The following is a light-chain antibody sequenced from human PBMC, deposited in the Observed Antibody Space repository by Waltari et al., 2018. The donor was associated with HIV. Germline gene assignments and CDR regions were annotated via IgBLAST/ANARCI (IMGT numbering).Light chain of an antibody. CDR2: EVS. V-gene: IGLV2-23*02. J-gene: IGLJ1*01. CDR3: CSYVGWSTILYV. Sequence: QSALTQPASVSGSPGQSITISCTGTSSDVGSYNLFSWYQQHPGKAPKLMIYEVSKRPSGVSNRFSGSKSGNMASLTISGLQAEDEADYYCCSYVGWSTILYVFGTGTKVTVL. CDR1: SSDVGSYNL.